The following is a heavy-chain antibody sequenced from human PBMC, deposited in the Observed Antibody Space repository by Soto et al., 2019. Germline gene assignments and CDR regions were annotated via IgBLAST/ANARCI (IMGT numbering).Heavy chain of an antibody. CDR3: AIARVADSSLDH. CDR1: GFTFSNNA. J-gene: IGHJ4*02. D-gene: IGHD3-3*01. CDR2: ISFDSSEI. Sequence: GGSLRLSCVGSGFTFSNNAMHWVRQAPGKGLEWVAFISFDSSEIHYADSVKGRFTTSRDNPRNTLFLHVNSPRADDTAVYYCAIARVADSSLDHWGQGTLVTVSS. V-gene: IGHV3-30*01.